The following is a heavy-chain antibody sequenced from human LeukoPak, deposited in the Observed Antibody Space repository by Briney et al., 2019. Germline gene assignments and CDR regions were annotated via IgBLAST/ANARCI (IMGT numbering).Heavy chain of an antibody. Sequence: SETLSLTCTVSGGSISSSSYYRGWIRQPPGKGLEWIGSIYYSGSTYYNPSLKSRVTISVDTSKNQFSLKLNSVTAADTAVYYCARGRGYSSSRYYDYWGQGTLVTVSS. V-gene: IGHV4-39*07. D-gene: IGHD6-13*01. CDR3: ARGRGYSSSRYYDY. CDR2: IYYSGST. CDR1: GGSISSSSYY. J-gene: IGHJ4*02.